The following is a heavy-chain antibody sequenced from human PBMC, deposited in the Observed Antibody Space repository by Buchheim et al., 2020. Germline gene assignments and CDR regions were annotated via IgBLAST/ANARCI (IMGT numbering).Heavy chain of an antibody. V-gene: IGHV4-59*01. Sequence: QVQLQESGPGLVKPSETLSLTCTVSGGSISSYYWSWIRQPPGKGLEWIGYIYYSGSTNYNPSLKSRVTISVDTSKNQFSLKLSSVTAADTAVYYCARDVGGVTRTIFGVVIPPFYGMDVWGQGTT. D-gene: IGHD3-3*01. CDR2: IYYSGST. J-gene: IGHJ6*02. CDR1: GGSISSYY. CDR3: ARDVGGVTRTIFGVVIPPFYGMDV.